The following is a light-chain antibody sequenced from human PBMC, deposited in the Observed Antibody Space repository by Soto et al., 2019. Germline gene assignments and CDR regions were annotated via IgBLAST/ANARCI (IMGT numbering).Light chain of an antibody. V-gene: IGLV2-14*01. CDR1: TSDVGNYNY. CDR3: NSYTSRSTYV. CDR2: EVT. J-gene: IGLJ1*01. Sequence: QSALTQPASLSGSPGQSITISCTGTTSDVGNYNYVSWYQHHPGQAPKLMIYEVTNRPSGVSNRFSGSKSGNTASLTISGLQAEDEADYYCNSYTSRSTYVYGTGTKVTVL.